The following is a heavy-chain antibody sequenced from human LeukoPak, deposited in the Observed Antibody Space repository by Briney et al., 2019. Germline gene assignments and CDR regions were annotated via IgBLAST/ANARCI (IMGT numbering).Heavy chain of an antibody. D-gene: IGHD6-13*01. CDR1: GFTFSSYA. V-gene: IGHV3-30*04. J-gene: IGHJ3*02. CDR3: AKDLYSSSPRGYAFDI. CDR2: ISYDGSKK. Sequence: PGGSLRLSCAASGFTFSSYAMHWVRQAPGTGLEWVAVISYDGSKKYYADSVKGRFTISRDNSKNTLYLQMNSLRAEDTALYYCAKDLYSSSPRGYAFDIWGQGTMVTASS.